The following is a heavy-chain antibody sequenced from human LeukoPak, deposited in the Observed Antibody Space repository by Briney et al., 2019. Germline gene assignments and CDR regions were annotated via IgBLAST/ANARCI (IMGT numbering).Heavy chain of an antibody. CDR3: ARSPDFASYYYDSSAPHDY. CDR1: GYTFTSYG. Sequence: GASVKVSCKASGYTFTSYGISWVRQAPGQGLEWMGWMNPNSGNTGYAQKFQGRVTMTRNTSISTAYMELSSLRSEDTAVYYCARSPDFASYYYDSSAPHDYWGQGTLVTVSS. D-gene: IGHD3-22*01. V-gene: IGHV1-8*02. J-gene: IGHJ4*02. CDR2: MNPNSGNT.